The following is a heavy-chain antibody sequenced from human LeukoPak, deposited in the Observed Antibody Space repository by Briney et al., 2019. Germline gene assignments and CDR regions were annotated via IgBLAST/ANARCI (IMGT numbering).Heavy chain of an antibody. D-gene: IGHD6-25*01. CDR3: ARYLAAGYFGL. CDR2: IYYTGST. Sequence: PSETLSLTCTVSGGSIVSYYWSWIRQPPGKGLEWIGYIYYTGSTNYNPSLKSRVTISVDTSKNQLSLKLSSVTAADTAVYYCARYLAAGYFGLWGRGTLVTVSS. J-gene: IGHJ2*01. CDR1: GGSIVSYY. V-gene: IGHV4-59*08.